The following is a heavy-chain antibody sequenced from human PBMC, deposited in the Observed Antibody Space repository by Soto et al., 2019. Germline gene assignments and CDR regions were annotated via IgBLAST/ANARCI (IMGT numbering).Heavy chain of an antibody. CDR2: ISAYNGNT. Sequence: QVQLVQSGGEVKKPGASVKVSCKTSGYSFTTYGISWVRQAPGQGLEWMGWISAYNGNTNYAQKLQGRVTMTTDTYTSTAYMEMRSLRSDDTAVYYCARECPAPYYYYGTDVWGQGSTVTVSS. J-gene: IGHJ6*02. CDR1: GYSFTTYG. CDR3: ARECPAPYYYYGTDV. V-gene: IGHV1-18*01.